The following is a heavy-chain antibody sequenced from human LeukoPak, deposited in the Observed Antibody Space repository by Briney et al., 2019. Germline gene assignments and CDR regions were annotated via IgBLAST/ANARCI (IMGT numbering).Heavy chain of an antibody. D-gene: IGHD6-19*01. CDR2: IKQDGSEK. CDR3: ARGVAGTDYYGMDV. J-gene: IGHJ6*02. V-gene: IGHV3-7*02. CDR1: GFTFSNYW. Sequence: GGSLRLSCAASGFTFSNYWMSWVRQAPGKGLEWVASIKQDGSEKYYVDSVKGRFTISRENAKNSLYLQMNSLRAGDTAVYYCARGVAGTDYYGMDVWGQGTTVTVSS.